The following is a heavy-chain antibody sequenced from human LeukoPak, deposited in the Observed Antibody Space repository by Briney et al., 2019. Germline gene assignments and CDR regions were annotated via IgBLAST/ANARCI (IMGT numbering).Heavy chain of an antibody. CDR2: FSRSGPDT. CDR1: GFTFGSSA. J-gene: IGHJ4*02. D-gene: IGHD6-13*01. CDR3: AKGSLGSWYYFDY. Sequence: PGGALRLSCAASGFTFGSSAMSWVRQAPGKDPEWGSTFSRSGPDTYYADSVKGRFTIFRDNSKNTLYMQMNSLRAEDTAVYYCAKGSLGSWYYFDYWGQGTLVTVSS. V-gene: IGHV3-23*01.